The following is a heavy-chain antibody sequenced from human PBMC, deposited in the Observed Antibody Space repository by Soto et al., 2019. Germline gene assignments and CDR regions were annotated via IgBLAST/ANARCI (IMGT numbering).Heavy chain of an antibody. CDR3: AKFFVETGESSGWPWSFHY. V-gene: IGHV3-23*01. CDR2: ISGGGGTT. CDR1: GFTFSNYA. Sequence: EVQLLESGGGLVQPGGSLRLCCAASGFTFSNYAMSWVRQAPGKGLEWVSAISGGGGTTYYAGSVKGRFTISRDNSKNTLFLQMNSLRAEDTAVYYCAKFFVETGESSGWPWSFHYWGQGTLVTVSS. D-gene: IGHD6-25*01. J-gene: IGHJ4*02.